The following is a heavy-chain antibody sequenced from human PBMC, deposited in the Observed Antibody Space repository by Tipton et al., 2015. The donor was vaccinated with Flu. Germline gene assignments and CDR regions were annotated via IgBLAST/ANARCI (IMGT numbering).Heavy chain of an antibody. Sequence: LRLSCTVSGASISSYYWSWIRQPPGKGLEWIGSIYYSGSTYYNPSLKSRVTISVDTSKNQFSLKLSSVTAADTAVYYCAREGRREQLALDCWGQGTLVTVSS. CDR3: AREGRREQLALDC. V-gene: IGHV4-39*07. D-gene: IGHD6-6*01. J-gene: IGHJ4*02. CDR2: IYYSGST. CDR1: GASISSYY.